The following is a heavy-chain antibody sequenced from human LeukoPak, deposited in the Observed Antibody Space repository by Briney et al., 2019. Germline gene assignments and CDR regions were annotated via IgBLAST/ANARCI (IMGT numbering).Heavy chain of an antibody. Sequence: ASVKVSCKTSSYTFSNYGVSWGRQAPGQGLEWMGWISAYNNNTNYAQKFQGRLTMTTDTSTSTAYMELRSLRSDDTAVYYCARGARISSSWYSSVWGQGTLITVS. CDR1: SYTFSNYG. D-gene: IGHD2-2*01. CDR3: ARGARISSSWYSSV. J-gene: IGHJ4*02. V-gene: IGHV1-18*01. CDR2: ISAYNNNT.